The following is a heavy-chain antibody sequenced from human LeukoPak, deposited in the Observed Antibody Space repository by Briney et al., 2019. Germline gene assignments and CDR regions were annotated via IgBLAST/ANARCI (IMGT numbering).Heavy chain of an antibody. D-gene: IGHD2-15*01. Sequence: GGSLRLSCAASGFTFSSYWTHWVRQAPGRGLVWVSRINSDGYSISYADSVKGRFIISRDNAKNTLYLQMNSLRAEDTAVYYCARATSKGGLDIWGQGTVVTISS. V-gene: IGHV3-74*01. CDR1: GFTFSSYW. CDR2: INSDGYSI. J-gene: IGHJ3*02. CDR3: ARATSKGGLDI.